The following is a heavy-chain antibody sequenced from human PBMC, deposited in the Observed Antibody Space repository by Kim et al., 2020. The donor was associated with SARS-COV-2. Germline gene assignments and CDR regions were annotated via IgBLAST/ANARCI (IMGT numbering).Heavy chain of an antibody. D-gene: IGHD3-10*01. Sequence: GGSLRLSCAASGFTFSSYSMNWVRQAPGKGLEWVSSISSSSSYIYYADSVKGRFTISRDNAKNSLYLQMNSLRAEDTAVYYCARGKLLWFGESEYYFDYWGQGTLVTVSS. CDR3: ARGKLLWFGESEYYFDY. J-gene: IGHJ4*02. CDR1: GFTFSSYS. CDR2: ISSSSSYI. V-gene: IGHV3-21*01.